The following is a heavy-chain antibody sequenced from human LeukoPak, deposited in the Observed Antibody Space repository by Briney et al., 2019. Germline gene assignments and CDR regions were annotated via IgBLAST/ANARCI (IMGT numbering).Heavy chain of an antibody. CDR2: ISGDGGSA. D-gene: IGHD3-10*01. CDR1: GLTFHDYA. J-gene: IGHJ4*02. Sequence: GGSLRLSCVASGLTFHDYAMSWVRQVPGKGLEWVSLISGDGGSASYAGSVKGRFTISRDNSKNSLYLQMNSLRTEDTAFYYCANASSGSSSRPVDSWGQRTLVTISS. V-gene: IGHV3-43*02. CDR3: ANASSGSSSRPVDS.